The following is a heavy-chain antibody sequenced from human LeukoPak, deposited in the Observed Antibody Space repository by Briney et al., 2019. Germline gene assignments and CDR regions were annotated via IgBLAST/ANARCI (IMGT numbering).Heavy chain of an antibody. V-gene: IGHV3-48*01. D-gene: IGHD6-19*01. J-gene: IGHJ6*02. CDR3: AKVLAVADNYYYYGMDV. Sequence: GGSLRLSCAASEFTFSSYSMNWVRQAPGKGLEWVSYITNSGNSKSYADSVKGRFTISRDNTKNSLYLQMNGLRAEDTAVYYCAKVLAVADNYYYYGMDVWGQGTTVTVSS. CDR1: EFTFSSYS. CDR2: ITNSGNSK.